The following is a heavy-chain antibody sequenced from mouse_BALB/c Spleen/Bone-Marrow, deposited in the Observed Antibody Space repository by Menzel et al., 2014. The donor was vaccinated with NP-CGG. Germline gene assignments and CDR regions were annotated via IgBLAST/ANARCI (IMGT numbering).Heavy chain of an antibody. CDR2: ISSGGSYT. Sequence: EVMLVESGGGLVKPGGSLKLSCAASGFTFSSCAMSWVRPTPEKRLELVATISSGGSYTYCLDSVKGRFTISRDNAKNTLYLQMSSLRSKDTAMYYCARAGRYDGNFDYWGQGTTLTVSS. CDR3: ARAGRYDGNFDY. D-gene: IGHD2-14*01. CDR1: GFTFSSCA. V-gene: IGHV5-9-1*01. J-gene: IGHJ2*01.